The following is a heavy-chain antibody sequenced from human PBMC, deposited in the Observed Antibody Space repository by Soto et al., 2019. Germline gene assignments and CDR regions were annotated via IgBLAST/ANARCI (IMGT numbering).Heavy chain of an antibody. J-gene: IGHJ4*02. Sequence: QVQLVQSGAEVKKPGSSVKVSCKASGYTFTSYAMHWVRQAPGQRLEWMGWINSGNGNTKYSQKFQGRVTITTDTSASTAYMEMSSLSSEDTAVYYCARDGAVAGDSNFDYWGQGTLVTVSS. CDR2: INSGNGNT. CDR3: ARDGAVAGDSNFDY. D-gene: IGHD6-19*01. CDR1: GYTFTSYA. V-gene: IGHV1-3*01.